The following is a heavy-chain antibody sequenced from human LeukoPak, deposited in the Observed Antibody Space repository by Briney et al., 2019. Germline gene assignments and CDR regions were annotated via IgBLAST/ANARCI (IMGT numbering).Heavy chain of an antibody. CDR3: ARDRAGYYGSGSGYFDY. J-gene: IGHJ4*02. CDR2: IYSGGST. Sequence: GGSLRLSCAASGFTVSSNYMSWVRQAPGKGLEWVSVIYSGGSTYYADSVKGRFTISRDNSKNTLYLQMNSLRAEDTAVYCCARDRAGYYGSGSGYFDYWGQGTLVTVSS. D-gene: IGHD3-10*01. CDR1: GFTVSSNY. V-gene: IGHV3-53*01.